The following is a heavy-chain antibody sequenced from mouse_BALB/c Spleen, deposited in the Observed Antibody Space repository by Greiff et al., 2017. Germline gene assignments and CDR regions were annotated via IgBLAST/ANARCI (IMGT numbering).Heavy chain of an antibody. D-gene: IGHD2-12*01. V-gene: IGHV5-6-4*01. CDR3: TRDYDEDY. J-gene: IGHJ2*01. Sequence: EVKLEESGGGLVKPGGSLKLSCAASGFTFSSYTMSWVRQTPEKRLEWVATISSGGSYTYYPDSVKGRFTISRDNAKNTLYLQMSSLKSEDTAMYYCTRDYDEDYWGQGTTLTVSS. CDR1: GFTFSSYT. CDR2: ISSGGSYT.